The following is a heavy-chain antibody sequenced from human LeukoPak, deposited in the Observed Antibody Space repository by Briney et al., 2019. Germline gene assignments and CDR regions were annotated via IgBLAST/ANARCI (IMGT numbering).Heavy chain of an antibody. CDR2: IYTSGST. V-gene: IGHV4-61*02. J-gene: IGHJ4*02. CDR1: GGFISSGSYY. D-gene: IGHD1-26*01. CDR3: ARDRGIVGATIGFDY. Sequence: SETLSLTCTVSGGFISSGSYYWSWIRQPAGKGLEWIGRIYTSGSTNYNPSLKSRVTISVDTSKNQFSLKLSSVTAADTAVYYCARDRGIVGATIGFDYWGQGTLVTVSS.